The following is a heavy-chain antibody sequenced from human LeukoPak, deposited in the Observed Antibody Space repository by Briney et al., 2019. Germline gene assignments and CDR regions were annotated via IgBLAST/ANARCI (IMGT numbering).Heavy chain of an antibody. CDR3: ARGTTPRDV. CDR2: IYYSGST. D-gene: IGHD1-1*01. J-gene: IGHJ6*04. V-gene: IGHV4-59*01. CDR1: GGSISSYY. Sequence: PETLSLTCTVSGGSISSYYWSWFRQPPGKGLEWIGYIYYSGSTNYNPSLKSRVTISVDTSKNQFSLKLSSVTAADTAVYYCARGTTPRDVWGKGTTVTVSS.